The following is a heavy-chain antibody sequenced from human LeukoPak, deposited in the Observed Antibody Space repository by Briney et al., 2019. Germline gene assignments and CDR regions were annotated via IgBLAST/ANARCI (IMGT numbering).Heavy chain of an antibody. V-gene: IGHV3-66*01. CDR3: ARDYGDGHFDY. D-gene: IGHD4-17*01. CDR1: GFSVSNYY. J-gene: IGHJ4*02. Sequence: GGSLRLSCSASGFSVSNYYMSWVRQAPGKGLEWVSVIYSGDSTYHADSVRGRFNISRDHSKNTLYLQMNSLRVEDTAVYYCARDYGDGHFDYWGQGTLVTVSS. CDR2: IYSGDST.